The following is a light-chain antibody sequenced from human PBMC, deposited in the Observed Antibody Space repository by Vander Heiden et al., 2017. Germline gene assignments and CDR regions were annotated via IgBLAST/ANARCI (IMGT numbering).Light chain of an antibody. Sequence: QSVLTQPPSVSGAPAQRVPIPCTGSSSNIGAGYDVHWYQQLPGTAPKLLIYGNSNRPSGVPDRFSGSKSGTSASLAITGLQAEDEADYYCQSYDSSLSVYVFGTGTKVTVL. CDR2: GNS. V-gene: IGLV1-40*01. J-gene: IGLJ1*01. CDR1: SSNIGAGYD. CDR3: QSYDSSLSVYV.